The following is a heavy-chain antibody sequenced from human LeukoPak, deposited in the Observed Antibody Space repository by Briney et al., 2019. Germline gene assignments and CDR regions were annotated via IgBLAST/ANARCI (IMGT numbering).Heavy chain of an antibody. CDR2: IKQDGSEK. CDR3: AKSETTYYYDSSVYFYYYYGMDV. J-gene: IGHJ6*02. V-gene: IGHV3-7*01. CDR1: GFTFRTYW. D-gene: IGHD3-22*01. Sequence: GSLRLSFAASGFTFRTYWMIWVRPAPGQGQEWGANIKQDGSEKYFVISEKDQFHIATDNGKNSLYLQINSLRAEDTAVYYCAKSETTYYYDSSVYFYYYYGMDVWGQGTTVTVSS.